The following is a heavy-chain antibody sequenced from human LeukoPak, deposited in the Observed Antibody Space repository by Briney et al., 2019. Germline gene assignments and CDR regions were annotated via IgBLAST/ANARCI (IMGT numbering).Heavy chain of an antibody. Sequence: GSSLRLSCAASGFPFSGSGMHWVRQAPGKGLEWVAVIWYDGSHQYYADSVKGRFTISRDNSKNTLDLQMNSLRVEDTAVYFCAKDKDTPATAQPQRGYFESWGQGTRVTVSS. J-gene: IGHJ4*02. CDR2: IWYDGSHQ. D-gene: IGHD2-15*01. CDR1: GFPFSGSG. V-gene: IGHV3-33*06. CDR3: AKDKDTPATAQPQRGYFES.